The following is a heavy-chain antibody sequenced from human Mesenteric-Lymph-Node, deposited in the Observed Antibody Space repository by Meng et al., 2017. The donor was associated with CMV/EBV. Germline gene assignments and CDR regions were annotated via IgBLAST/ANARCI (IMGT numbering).Heavy chain of an antibody. D-gene: IGHD2-2*01. CDR3: TAFDIVVVPAAIGL. J-gene: IGHJ5*02. V-gene: IGHV1-3*02. CDR1: GYTFISYA. CDR2: SNGGNGNT. Sequence: ASVKVSCKASGYTFISYAMNWVRQAPGQRLEWMGWSNGGNGNTNYSQEFQGRVTITRDTSASTAYMDLSSLRSEDMAVYYCTAFDIVVVPAAIGLWGQGTLVTVSS.